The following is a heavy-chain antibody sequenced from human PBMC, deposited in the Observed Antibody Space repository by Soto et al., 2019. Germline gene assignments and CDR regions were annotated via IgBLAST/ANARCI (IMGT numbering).Heavy chain of an antibody. J-gene: IGHJ6*02. CDR3: ARDYNYAMDV. CDR2: IRSSSSTI. Sequence: GGSLRLSCAASGFTFSSYSMNWVRQAPGKGLEWISYIRSSSSTIFYADSVKGRFTMSTDSAKDSLYLQMNSLRDEDTAVYYCARDYNYAMDVWGQGATVTVSS. V-gene: IGHV3-48*02. CDR1: GFTFSSYS.